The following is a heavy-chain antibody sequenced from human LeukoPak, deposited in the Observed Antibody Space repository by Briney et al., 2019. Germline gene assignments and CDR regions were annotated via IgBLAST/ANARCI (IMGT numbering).Heavy chain of an antibody. CDR3: ARRLGYCSSTSCYLYYYYMDV. CDR1: GGSFSGYY. Sequence: PSETLSLTCAVYGGSFSGYYWSWIHQPPGKGLEWIGEINHSGSTNYNPSLESRVTISVDTSKNQFSLKLSSVTAADTAVYYCARRLGYCSSTSCYLYYYYMDVWGKGTTVTVSS. J-gene: IGHJ6*03. D-gene: IGHD2-2*01. V-gene: IGHV4-34*01. CDR2: INHSGST.